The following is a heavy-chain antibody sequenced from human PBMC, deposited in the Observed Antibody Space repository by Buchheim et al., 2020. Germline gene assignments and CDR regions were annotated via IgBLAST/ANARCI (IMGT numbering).Heavy chain of an antibody. J-gene: IGHJ4*02. CDR3: ARGGRIAAAGGRFDY. CDR1: GGSFSGYY. V-gene: IGHV4-34*01. D-gene: IGHD6-13*01. CDR2: INHSGST. Sequence: QVQLQQWGAGLLKPSETLSLTCAVYGGSFSGYYWSWIRQPPGKGLEWIGEINHSGSTNYNPSLKRRVTISVDTSKNQFSLKLSSVTTADTAVYYCARGGRIAAAGGRFDYWGQGTL.